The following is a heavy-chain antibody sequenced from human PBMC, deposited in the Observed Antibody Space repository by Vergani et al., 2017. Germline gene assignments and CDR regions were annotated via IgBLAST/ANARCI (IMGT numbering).Heavy chain of an antibody. CDR1: GYTFTSYY. D-gene: IGHD4-17*01. V-gene: IGHV1-46*01. CDR2: INPSGGST. J-gene: IGHJ4*02. CDR3: ARDPHGDYVLGL. Sequence: QVQLVQSGAEVKKPGASVKVSCKASGYTFTSYYMHWVRQAPGQGLEWMGIINPSGGSTSYAQKFQGRVTSTRDTSTSTVYMELSSLRSEDTAVYYCARDPHGDYVLGLWGQGTLVTVSS.